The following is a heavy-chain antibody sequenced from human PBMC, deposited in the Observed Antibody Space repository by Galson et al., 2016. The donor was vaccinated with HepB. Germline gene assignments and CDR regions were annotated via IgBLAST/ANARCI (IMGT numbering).Heavy chain of an antibody. CDR2: IYSSGSA. D-gene: IGHD3/OR15-3a*01. J-gene: IGHJ5*02. V-gene: IGHV4-4*09. CDR1: GGSFSGYY. CDR3: GGFWAGYYRNSGHNSSDP. Sequence: SETLSLTCTVSGGSFSGYYWTWIRRPPGKGLEWLGYIYSSGSANYNPSLKSRVAMSVDTSKRQFTLRLTSVTAEDTAVYYCGGFWAGYYRNSGHNSSDPWGPGTLVTVSS.